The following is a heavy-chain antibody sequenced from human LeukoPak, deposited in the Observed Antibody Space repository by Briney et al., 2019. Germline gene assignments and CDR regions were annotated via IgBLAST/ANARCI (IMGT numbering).Heavy chain of an antibody. CDR2: IYYSGST. J-gene: IGHJ4*02. D-gene: IGHD3-22*01. V-gene: IGHV4-39*01. CDR3: ASQMYYYDSSGYYYGFDY. Sequence: SETLSLTCTVSGGSISSSSYYWGWIRQPPGKGLEWIGSIYYSGSTYYNPSLKSRVTISVDMSKNQFSLKLSSVTAADTAVYYCASQMYYYDSSGYYYGFDYWGQGTLVTVSS. CDR1: GGSISSSSYY.